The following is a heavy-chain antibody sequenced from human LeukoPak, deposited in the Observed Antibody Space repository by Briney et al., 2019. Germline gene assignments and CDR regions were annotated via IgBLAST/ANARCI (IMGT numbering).Heavy chain of an antibody. D-gene: IGHD2-8*02. CDR1: GFTSSRFA. J-gene: IGHJ4*02. V-gene: IGHV3-23*01. CDR2: ISGSGAGT. Sequence: GGSLRLSCAASGFTSSRFAMSWVRQAPGKGLEWVSGISGSGAGTYYADSVKGRFTISRDNAKNTLYLQMNSLRAEDTAVYYCAKDESSGGNTPFDYWGQGTLVTVSS. CDR3: AKDESSGGNTPFDY.